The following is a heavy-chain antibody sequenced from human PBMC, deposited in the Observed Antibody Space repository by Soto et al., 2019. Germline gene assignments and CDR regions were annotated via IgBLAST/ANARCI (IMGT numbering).Heavy chain of an antibody. D-gene: IGHD1-26*01. V-gene: IGHV1-69*13. Sequence: WASVKVSCKASGGTFSSYAISWVRQAPGQGLEWMGGIIPIFGTANYAQKFQGRVTITADESTSTAYMELSSLRSEDTAVYYCARSSGSPAACDYWGQGTLVTVSS. CDR2: IIPIFGTA. CDR3: ARSSGSPAACDY. J-gene: IGHJ4*02. CDR1: GGTFSSYA.